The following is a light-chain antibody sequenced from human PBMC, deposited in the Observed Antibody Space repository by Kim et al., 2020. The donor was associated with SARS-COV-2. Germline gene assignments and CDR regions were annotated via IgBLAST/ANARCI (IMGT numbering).Light chain of an antibody. CDR1: MLAKKY. Sequence: SYELTQPSSVSVSPGQTARITCSGDMLAKKYARWFQQKPGQAPLLVIYKDSERPSGIPERFSGSSSGTSVTLTISGAQLEDEGDYYCYSATDNNLRVFGGGTKLTVL. CDR2: KDS. J-gene: IGLJ3*02. CDR3: YSATDNNLRV. V-gene: IGLV3-27*01.